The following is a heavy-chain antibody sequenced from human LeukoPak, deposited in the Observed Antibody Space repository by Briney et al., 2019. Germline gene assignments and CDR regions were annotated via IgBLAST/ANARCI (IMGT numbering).Heavy chain of an antibody. Sequence: SVKVSCKASGGTFSSYTISWVRQAPGQGLEWMGRIIPILGIANYAQKFQGRVTITADKSTSTAYMELSSLRSEDTAVYYCARGPDPSIAAAVTGGQGTLVTVSS. J-gene: IGHJ4*02. CDR3: ARGPDPSIAAAVT. CDR2: IIPILGIA. D-gene: IGHD6-13*01. CDR1: GGTFSSYT. V-gene: IGHV1-69*02.